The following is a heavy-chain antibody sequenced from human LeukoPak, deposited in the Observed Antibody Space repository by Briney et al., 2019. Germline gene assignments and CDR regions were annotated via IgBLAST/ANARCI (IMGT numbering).Heavy chain of an antibody. Sequence: ASVKVSCKASGYTITSYYMHWVRQPPGQGLEWMGIINPSGGSTSYAQKFQGRVTMTRDMSTSTVYMELSSLRSEDTAVYYCARGGEITMIVEWGQGTLVTVSS. CDR2: INPSGGST. CDR1: GYTITSYY. CDR3: ARGGEITMIVE. D-gene: IGHD3-22*01. J-gene: IGHJ4*02. V-gene: IGHV1-46*01.